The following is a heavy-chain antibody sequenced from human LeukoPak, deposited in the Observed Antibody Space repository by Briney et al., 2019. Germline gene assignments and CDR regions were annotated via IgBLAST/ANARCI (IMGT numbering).Heavy chain of an antibody. CDR3: ARDRAEGKTWVEFDP. CDR2: IYSDGVT. V-gene: IGHV3-66*02. CDR1: GFIVNSYA. Sequence: GGSLRLSCAASGFIVNSYAMSWVRQAPGEGLAWVSLIYSDGVTQYADSVKGRFTISRDNSKNTLYLQMNSLRDEDTAVYFCARDRAEGKTWVEFDPWGQGTLVTVSS. J-gene: IGHJ5*02.